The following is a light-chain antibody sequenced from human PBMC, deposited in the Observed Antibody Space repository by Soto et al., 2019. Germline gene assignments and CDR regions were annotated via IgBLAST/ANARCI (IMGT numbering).Light chain of an antibody. CDR2: DAS. CDR3: QQSYSTPLT. V-gene: IGKV1-39*01. CDR1: QDISNY. Sequence: DIQMTQSPSSLAASLGDRVTITGQASQDISNYLNWYEQQPGKAHKLLIYDASSLESGVPYRFSGSGSGTDVTLTISSLQTEEFATYYCQQSYSTPLTFGGGTKV. J-gene: IGKJ4*01.